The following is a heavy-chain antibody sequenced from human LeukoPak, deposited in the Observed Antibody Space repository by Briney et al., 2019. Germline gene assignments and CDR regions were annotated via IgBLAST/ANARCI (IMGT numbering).Heavy chain of an antibody. CDR2: IYYSGST. CDR3: ARGWDAANWYFDL. V-gene: IGHV4-59*12. J-gene: IGHJ2*01. CDR1: GGSISSYY. Sequence: SETLSLTCTVSGGSISSYYWSWIRQPPGKGLEWIGYIYYSGSTNYNPSLKSRVSMSVDTSKNQFSLKLSSVTAADTAVYYCARGWDAANWYFDLWGRGTLVTVSS. D-gene: IGHD6-19*01.